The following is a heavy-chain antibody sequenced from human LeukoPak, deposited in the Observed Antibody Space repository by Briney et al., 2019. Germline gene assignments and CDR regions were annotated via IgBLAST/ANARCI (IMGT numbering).Heavy chain of an antibody. Sequence: PSETLSLTCTVAGGSFSSNTYYWGWIRQPPGKGLEWIGSISYSESTYYNPSLKSRVTISVDTSKNQFSLELLSVAAADTAVYYCARHVGPDTRITMLRGVSFPRYNNGFDPWGQGTLITVSS. CDR1: GGSFSSNTYY. V-gene: IGHV4-39*01. CDR2: ISYSEST. CDR3: ARHVGPDTRITMLRGVSFPRYNNGFDP. J-gene: IGHJ5*02. D-gene: IGHD3-10*01.